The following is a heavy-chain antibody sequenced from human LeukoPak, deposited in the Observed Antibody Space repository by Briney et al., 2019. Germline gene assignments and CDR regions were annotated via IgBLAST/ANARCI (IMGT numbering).Heavy chain of an antibody. CDR3: ARGDGDLQYYLDY. J-gene: IGHJ4*02. V-gene: IGHV4-59*01. Sequence: SETLSLTCTVSGGSLSSYYWSCIRQPPGKGLEWIGYIYYSGRTNYNPSLKRRVTISVDTSKSQFSLKLNSMTAADTAVYYCARGDGDLQYYLDYWGQGTLVTVSS. CDR1: GGSLSSYY. CDR2: IYYSGRT. D-gene: IGHD2-21*02.